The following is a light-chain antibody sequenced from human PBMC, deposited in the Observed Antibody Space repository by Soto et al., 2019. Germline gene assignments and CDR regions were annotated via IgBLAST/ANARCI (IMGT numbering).Light chain of an antibody. J-gene: IGKJ5*01. V-gene: IGKV3-11*01. Sequence: EIVLTQSPATLSLSPGESATLSCRASQSVSSYLAWYQQKPGQAPRLLIYDASNRATGIPARFSGSGSGTDFTLTISSLEPDDFAVYYCQQRSNWPPITFGQGTRLEI. CDR2: DAS. CDR1: QSVSSY. CDR3: QQRSNWPPIT.